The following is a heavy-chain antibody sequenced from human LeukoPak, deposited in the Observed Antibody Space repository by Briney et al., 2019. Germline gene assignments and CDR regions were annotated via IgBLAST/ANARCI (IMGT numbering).Heavy chain of an antibody. CDR3: AKDEAAGSAVDY. V-gene: IGHV3-30*18. Sequence: GGSLRLSCAASGFTFSSYGMHWVRQAPGKGLEGVAVISYDGSNKYYADSVKGRFAISRDNSKNTLYLQMNSLRAEDTAVYYCAKDEAAGSAVDYWGQGTLVTVSS. CDR1: GFTFSSYG. CDR2: ISYDGSNK. J-gene: IGHJ4*02. D-gene: IGHD6-25*01.